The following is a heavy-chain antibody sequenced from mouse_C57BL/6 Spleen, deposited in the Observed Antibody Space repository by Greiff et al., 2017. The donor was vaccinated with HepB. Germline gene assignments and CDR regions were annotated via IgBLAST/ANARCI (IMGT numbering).Heavy chain of an antibody. V-gene: IGHV1-80*01. CDR2: IYPGDGDT. Sequence: VKLVESGAELVKPGASVKISCKASGYAFSSYWMNWVKQRPGKGLEWIGQIYPGDGDTNYNGKFKGKATLTADKSSSTAYMQLSSLTSEDSAVYFCARRSDPYYFDYWGQGTTLTVSS. J-gene: IGHJ2*01. CDR3: ARRSDPYYFDY. CDR1: GYAFSSYW.